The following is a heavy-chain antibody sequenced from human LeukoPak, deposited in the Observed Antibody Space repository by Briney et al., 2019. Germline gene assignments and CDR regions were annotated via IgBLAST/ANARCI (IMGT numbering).Heavy chain of an antibody. CDR2: INHSGST. J-gene: IGHJ6*03. CDR3: ARTVVGKAGTAGIYYYMDV. V-gene: IGHV4-39*07. CDR1: GGSISSSSYY. Sequence: SETLSLTCTVSGGSISSSSYYWGWIRQPPGKGLEWIGEINHSGSTNYNPSLKSRVTISVDTSKNQFSLKLSSVTAADTAVYYCARTVVGKAGTAGIYYYMDVWGKGTTVTISS. D-gene: IGHD6-19*01.